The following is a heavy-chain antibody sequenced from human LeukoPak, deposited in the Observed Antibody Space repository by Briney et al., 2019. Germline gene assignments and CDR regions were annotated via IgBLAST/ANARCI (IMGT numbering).Heavy chain of an antibody. CDR3: ARDLRMRSF. CDR2: IHNDGST. CDR1: GFIVSTYY. V-gene: IGHV3-53*01. D-gene: IGHD2-15*01. J-gene: IGHJ4*02. Sequence: GGSLRLSCAASGFIVSTYYMHWVRQAPGKGLEWVSFIHNDGSTYYADSVKGRFTISRDSSKNTLYLQMSSLRAEDTAVYYCARDLRMRSFWGQGTLVTVSS.